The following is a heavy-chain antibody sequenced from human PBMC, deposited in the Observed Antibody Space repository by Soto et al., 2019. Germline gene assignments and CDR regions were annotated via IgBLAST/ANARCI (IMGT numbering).Heavy chain of an antibody. CDR1: GYTFTSYA. D-gene: IGHD6-6*01. V-gene: IGHV1-3*01. CDR2: INAGNGNT. J-gene: IGHJ6*03. Sequence: GASVKVSCKASGYTFTSYAMHWVRQAPGQRLEWMGWINAGNGNTKYSQKNQGRVTITRDTSASTAYMELSSLRSEDTAVYYCARKGVAARPGYYYYYYYMDVWGKGTTVTVSS. CDR3: ARKGVAARPGYYYYYYYMDV.